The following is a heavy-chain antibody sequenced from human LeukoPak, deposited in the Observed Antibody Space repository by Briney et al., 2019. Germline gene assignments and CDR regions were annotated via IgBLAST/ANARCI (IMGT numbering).Heavy chain of an antibody. CDR3: ARVGGEQWLVFSY. Sequence: ASVTVSCTASGYTFTNYYMHWVRQAPGQGLQWMGIINPSGGITSYAQKFQGRVTMTRDTSTSTVYMELSSLRSEDTAVYYCARVGGEQWLVFSYWGQGTLVTVSS. CDR1: GYTFTNYY. D-gene: IGHD6-19*01. CDR2: INPSGGIT. V-gene: IGHV1-46*01. J-gene: IGHJ4*02.